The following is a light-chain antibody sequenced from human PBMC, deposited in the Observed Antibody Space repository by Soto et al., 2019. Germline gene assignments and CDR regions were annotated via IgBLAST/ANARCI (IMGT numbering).Light chain of an antibody. CDR3: QQYNSYSPT. Sequence: DIQMTQYPSTLSASVGDRVTITCRASQSISSWFAWYQQKPGKDPKLLIYKASSLESGVPSRFSGSGSGTEFTLTISSLQPDDFATYYCQQYNSYSPTFGGGTKGEIK. CDR2: KAS. V-gene: IGKV1-5*03. J-gene: IGKJ4*01. CDR1: QSISSW.